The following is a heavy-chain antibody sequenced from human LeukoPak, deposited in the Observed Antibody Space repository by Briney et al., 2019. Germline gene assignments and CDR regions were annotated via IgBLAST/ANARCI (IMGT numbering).Heavy chain of an antibody. CDR1: GGSTSSYY. CDR3: ARHYYDSSGYWDY. J-gene: IGHJ4*02. CDR2: IYYSGST. Sequence: PSETLSLTCTVSGGSTSSYYWSWIRQPPGKGLEWIGYIYYSGSTNYNPSLKSRVTISVDTSKNQFSLKLSSVTAADTAVYYCARHYYDSSGYWDYWGQGTLVTVSS. V-gene: IGHV4-59*08. D-gene: IGHD3-22*01.